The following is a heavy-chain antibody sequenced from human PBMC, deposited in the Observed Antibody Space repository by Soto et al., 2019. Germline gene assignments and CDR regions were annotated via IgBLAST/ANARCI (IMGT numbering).Heavy chain of an antibody. V-gene: IGHV4-39*01. CDR1: GGSFSGYY. CDR2: IYYSGST. Sequence: SETLSLTCAVYGGSFSGYYWGWIRQPPGKGLEWIGSIYYSGSTYYNPSLKSRVTISVDTSKNQFSLKLSSVTAADTAVYYCARRSSGYYGGNWFDPWGQGTLVTVSS. J-gene: IGHJ5*02. CDR3: ARRSSGYYGGNWFDP. D-gene: IGHD3-22*01.